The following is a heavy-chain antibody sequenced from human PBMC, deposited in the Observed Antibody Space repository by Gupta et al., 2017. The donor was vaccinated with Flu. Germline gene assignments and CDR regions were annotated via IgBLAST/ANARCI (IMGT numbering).Heavy chain of an antibody. CDR3: ARGLGRTAPSAGDNRQNDH. J-gene: IGHJ4*02. CDR1: AGSFIGYS. CDR2: INHSGST. Sequence: QVQLQQLGAGLLKPSEPLPLTSAVSAGSFIGYSWSWIRKPPGKGLDWIGEINHSGSTKSNPSLKSRVTIAVDTSKNQFSLKLSSVTAADTAVYYGARGLGRTAPSAGDNRQNDHGGQGTLVTVSS. D-gene: IGHD3-16*01. V-gene: IGHV4-34*01.